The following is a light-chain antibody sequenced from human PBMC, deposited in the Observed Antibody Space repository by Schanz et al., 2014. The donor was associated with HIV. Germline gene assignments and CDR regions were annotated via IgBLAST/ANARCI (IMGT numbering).Light chain of an antibody. CDR3: QQYGTSPPVT. CDR2: GAS. CDR1: QSVSSY. V-gene: IGKV3-20*01. Sequence: EIVLTQSPATLSLSPGERATLSCRASQSVSSYLAWYQQKPGQAPRLLIYGASSRATDIPDRFSGSGSGTDFTLTISRLEPEDFAVYYCQQYGTSPPVTFGQGTRLEIK. J-gene: IGKJ5*01.